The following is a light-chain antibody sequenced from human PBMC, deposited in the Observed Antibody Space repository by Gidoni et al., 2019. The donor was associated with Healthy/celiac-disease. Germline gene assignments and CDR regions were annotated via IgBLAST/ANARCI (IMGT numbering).Light chain of an antibody. V-gene: IGKV1-5*01. Sequence: DIQMTQSPSTLSASVGDRVTITCRASQSISSWLAWYQQKTGKAPKLLIYDASSLESVVPSRFSGSGSGTEFTLTISSLQPDDFATYYCQQYNSWTFGQGTKVEI. CDR1: QSISSW. CDR2: DAS. CDR3: QQYNSWT. J-gene: IGKJ1*01.